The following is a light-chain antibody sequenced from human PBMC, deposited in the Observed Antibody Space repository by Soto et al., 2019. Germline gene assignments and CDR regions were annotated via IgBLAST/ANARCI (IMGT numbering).Light chain of an antibody. V-gene: IGLV1-44*01. CDR1: SSNIGSNT. J-gene: IGLJ1*01. CDR2: SNY. CDR3: AAWDDSLNGHYV. Sequence: QSVLTQPPPASGTPGERVTISCSGSSSNIGSNTVNWYQHLPGTAPKLLIYSNYQRPSGVPDRFSGSKSGTSASLVISGLQSEDEADYYCAAWDDSLNGHYVFGTGTRSPS.